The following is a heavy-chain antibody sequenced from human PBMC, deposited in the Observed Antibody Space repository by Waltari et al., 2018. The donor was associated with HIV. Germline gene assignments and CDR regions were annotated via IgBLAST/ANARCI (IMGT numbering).Heavy chain of an antibody. Sequence: EVQLVQSGAEVKKPGESLKISCKGSGYSFATYWIGWVRQMPGKGLEWMGVICPGDSDTRYSPSFQGQVTISADKSSRTAYLQWSSLKASDTAMYYCTKGMYANQDYFDNWGQGTLVTVSS. D-gene: IGHD2-8*01. CDR2: ICPGDSDT. J-gene: IGHJ4*02. CDR3: TKGMYANQDYFDN. CDR1: GYSFATYW. V-gene: IGHV5-51*03.